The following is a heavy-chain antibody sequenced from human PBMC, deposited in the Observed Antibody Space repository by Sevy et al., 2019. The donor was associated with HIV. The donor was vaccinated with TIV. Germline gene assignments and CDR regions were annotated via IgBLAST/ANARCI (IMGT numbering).Heavy chain of an antibody. Sequence: GGSLRLSCAASGFTVNINYMTWVRQAPGKGLEGVSVIHSDDTTYHADSVKDRFTFSRDNFKNTLYLHMSSLRAEDTAVYYCARGKSGYGYALNYWGQGTLVTVSS. D-gene: IGHD5-18*01. CDR3: ARGKSGYGYALNY. J-gene: IGHJ4*02. CDR1: GFTVNINY. CDR2: IHSDDTT. V-gene: IGHV3-66*01.